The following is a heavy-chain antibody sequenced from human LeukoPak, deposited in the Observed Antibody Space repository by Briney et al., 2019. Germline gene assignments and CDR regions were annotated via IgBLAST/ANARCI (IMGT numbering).Heavy chain of an antibody. J-gene: IGHJ4*02. D-gene: IGHD3-10*01. CDR3: ARDRGYYGSGSYRFIGY. V-gene: IGHV1-18*01. CDR2: ISAYNGNT. CDR1: GYTFTSYG. Sequence: ASVKVSCKASGYTFTSYGIGWVRQAPGQGLEWMGWISAYNGNTNYAQKLQGRVTMTTDTSTSTAYMELRSLRSDDTAVYYCARDRGYYGSGSYRFIGYWGQGTLVTVSS.